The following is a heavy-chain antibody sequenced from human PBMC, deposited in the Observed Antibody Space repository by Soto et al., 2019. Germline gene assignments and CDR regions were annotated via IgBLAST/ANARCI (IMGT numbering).Heavy chain of an antibody. D-gene: IGHD4-4*01. CDR3: ARVSTTQLFDP. CDR2: INHSGST. J-gene: IGHJ5*02. CDR1: GGSFSGDY. Sequence: SETMYLTCAVYGGSFSGDYWSWIRQPPGKGLEWIGEINHSGSTNYNPSLKSRVTISVDTSKNQFSLKLSSVTAADTAVYYCARVSTTQLFDPWGQGTLVTVSS. V-gene: IGHV4-34*01.